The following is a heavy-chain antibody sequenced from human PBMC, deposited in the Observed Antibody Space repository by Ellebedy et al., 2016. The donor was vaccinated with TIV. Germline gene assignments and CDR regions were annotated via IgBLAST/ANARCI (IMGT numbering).Heavy chain of an antibody. Sequence: MPPETLSLTCTVSGGSISSGDYYWSWIRQPPGKGLEWIGYIYYSGSTYYNPSLKRRVSISVDTSNNQFSLKLSSVTAADTAVYYCARFITMVVVVMPSDAFDIWGQGTMVTVSS. CDR2: IYYSGST. D-gene: IGHD3-22*01. CDR3: ARFITMVVVVMPSDAFDI. V-gene: IGHV4-30-4*01. CDR1: GGSISSGDYY. J-gene: IGHJ3*02.